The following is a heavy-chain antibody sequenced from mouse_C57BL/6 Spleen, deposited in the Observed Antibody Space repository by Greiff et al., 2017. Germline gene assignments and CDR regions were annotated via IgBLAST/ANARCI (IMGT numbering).Heavy chain of an antibody. D-gene: IGHD2-2*01. V-gene: IGHV1-18*01. CDR2: INPNNGGT. J-gene: IGHJ2*01. Sequence: EVQLQQSGPELVKPGASVKIPCKASGYTFTDYNMDWVKQSHGKSLEWIGDINPNNGGTIYNQKFKGKATLTVDKSSSTAYMELRSLTSEDTAVYYCARGAMVTTVDYFDYWGQGTTLTVSS. CDR3: ARGAMVTTVDYFDY. CDR1: GYTFTDYN.